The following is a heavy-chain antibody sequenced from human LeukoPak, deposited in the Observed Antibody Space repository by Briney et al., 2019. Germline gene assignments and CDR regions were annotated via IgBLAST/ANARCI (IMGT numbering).Heavy chain of an antibody. CDR2: IKQDGSEK. Sequence: GGSLRLSCAASGFTFSNYWMSWVRQAPGKGLEWVANIKQDGSEKFYVDSVKGRFTISRDNAKNSLYLQMNSLRADDTAVYYCARGRIVAGVRYWGQGTLVTVSS. J-gene: IGHJ4*02. D-gene: IGHD3-22*01. CDR1: GFTFSNYW. V-gene: IGHV3-7*01. CDR3: ARGRIVAGVRY.